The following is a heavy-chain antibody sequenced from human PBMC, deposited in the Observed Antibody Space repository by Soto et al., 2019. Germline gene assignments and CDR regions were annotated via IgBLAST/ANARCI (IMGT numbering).Heavy chain of an antibody. J-gene: IGHJ4*02. Sequence: ETLSLTGAVSVYSISSGYYWGCIRQPPGKGLEWIGSIYHSGSTYYNPSLKSRVTISVDTSKNQFSLKLSSVTAADTAVYYCAREHRTDYYGSGSEYYFDYWGQGTLVTVSS. CDR3: AREHRTDYYGSGSEYYFDY. D-gene: IGHD3-10*01. V-gene: IGHV4-38-2*02. CDR1: VYSISSGYY. CDR2: IYHSGST.